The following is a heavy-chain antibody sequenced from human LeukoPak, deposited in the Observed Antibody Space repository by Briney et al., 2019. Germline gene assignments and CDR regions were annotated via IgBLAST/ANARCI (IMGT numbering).Heavy chain of an antibody. D-gene: IGHD1-26*01. CDR2: ISLTGRT. Sequence: PSETLSLTCGVSGGSITTTNFWSWVRQPPRAGLEWIGEISLTGRTRYNPSLESRVTISIDESKNHLYLNLASVTAADTAVYYCSRESGPYCPFGHWGQGTLVAVTS. J-gene: IGHJ5*02. CDR3: SRESGPYCPFGH. CDR1: GGSITTTNF. V-gene: IGHV4-4*02.